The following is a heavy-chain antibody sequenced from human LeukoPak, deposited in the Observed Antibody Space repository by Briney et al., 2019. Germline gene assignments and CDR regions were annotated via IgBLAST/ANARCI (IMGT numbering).Heavy chain of an antibody. V-gene: IGHV3-23*01. CDR3: ARHPYSSGVFDP. CDR2: ISGSGGST. CDR1: GFTFSSYA. J-gene: IGHJ5*02. Sequence: GGSLRLSCAASGFTFSSYAMSWVRQAPGKGLEWVSAISGSGGSTYYADSVKGRFTISRDNSKNTLYLQMNSLRAEDTAVYYCARHPYSSGVFDPWGQGTLVTVSS. D-gene: IGHD6-19*01.